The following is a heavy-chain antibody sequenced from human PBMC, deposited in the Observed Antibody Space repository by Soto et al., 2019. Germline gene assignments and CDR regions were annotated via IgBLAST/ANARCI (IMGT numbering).Heavy chain of an antibody. CDR2: IYYSGST. V-gene: IGHV4-59*08. CDR1: GGSISSYY. D-gene: IGHD5-18*01. CDR3: ARRYGSCFDY. J-gene: IGHJ4*02. Sequence: QVQLQESGPGLVKPSETLSLTCTVSGGSISSYYWSWIRQPPGKGLEWIGYIYYSGSTNYNPSLKSRLTISVDTSTNQISLKLSSVNAADTAVSYCARRYGSCFDYWGQGTLVTVSS.